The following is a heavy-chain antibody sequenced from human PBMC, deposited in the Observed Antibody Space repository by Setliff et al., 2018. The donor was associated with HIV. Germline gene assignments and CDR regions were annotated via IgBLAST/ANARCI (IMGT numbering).Heavy chain of an antibody. CDR3: ASARIPTGGTSTSLDF. Sequence: LRLSCAASGFTFSSYAMSWVRQAPGKGLEWVSAISGSGGSTYYADSVKGRFTISRDNSKNTLYLQMNSLRAEDTAVYYCASARIPTGGTSTSLDFWGQGALVTVSS. CDR1: GFTFSSYA. CDR2: ISGSGGST. J-gene: IGHJ4*02. D-gene: IGHD1-1*01. V-gene: IGHV3-23*01.